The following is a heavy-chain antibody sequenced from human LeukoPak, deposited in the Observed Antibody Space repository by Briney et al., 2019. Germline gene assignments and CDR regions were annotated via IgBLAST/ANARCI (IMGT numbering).Heavy chain of an antibody. CDR2: IWYDGSNK. Sequence: PGGSLRLSSAASGFTFSSYGMHWVRQAPGKGLEWVAVIWYDGSNKYYADSVKGRFTISRDNSKNTLYLQMSSLRTEDTAVYYCVRSPLAGWYLDYWGQGTLVTVSS. V-gene: IGHV3-33*01. CDR1: GFTFSSYG. J-gene: IGHJ4*02. CDR3: VRSPLAGWYLDY. D-gene: IGHD6-19*01.